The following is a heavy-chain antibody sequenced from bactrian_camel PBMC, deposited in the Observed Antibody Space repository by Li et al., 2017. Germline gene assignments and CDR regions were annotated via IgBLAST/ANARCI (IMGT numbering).Heavy chain of an antibody. V-gene: IGHV3S9*01. CDR3: AAAPGYCGGGYVFPIDAYIY. CDR2: IESDGST. CDR1: GSARRYC. J-gene: IGHJ4*01. Sequence: HVQLVESGGGSVEAGGSLRLSCEASGSARRYCMGWFRQIPDREREGVAGIESDGSTSYADSVKGRFAISQGNGKKTLYLQMDSLKPEDTAMYYCAAAPGYCGGGYVFPIDAYIYWGQGTQVTVS. D-gene: IGHD2*01.